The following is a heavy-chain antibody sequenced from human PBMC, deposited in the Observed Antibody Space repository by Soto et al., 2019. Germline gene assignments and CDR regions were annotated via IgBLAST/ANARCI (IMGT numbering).Heavy chain of an antibody. V-gene: IGHV1-69*13. CDR3: ARGSYGDYYYGMDV. CDR2: IIPIFGTA. Sequence: GASVKVSCKASGGTFSSYATSWVRQAPGQGLEWMGGIIPIFGTANYAQKFQGRVTITADESTSTAYMELSSLRSEDTAVYYCARGSYGDYYYGMDVWGQGTTVTVSS. D-gene: IGHD4-17*01. CDR1: GGTFSSYA. J-gene: IGHJ6*02.